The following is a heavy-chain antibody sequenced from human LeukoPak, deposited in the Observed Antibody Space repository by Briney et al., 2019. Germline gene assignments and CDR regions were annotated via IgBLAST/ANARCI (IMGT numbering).Heavy chain of an antibody. CDR2: ISGSGGST. CDR3: ARSEFSGSGYYLDY. Sequence: GGSLRLSCAASGFTFSSYGMSWVRQAPGKGLEWVSAISGSGGSTYYADSVKGRFTISRDNAKNSLYLQMNSLRAEDTAVYYCARSEFSGSGYYLDYWGQGTLVTVSS. J-gene: IGHJ4*02. CDR1: GFTFSSYG. V-gene: IGHV3-23*01. D-gene: IGHD3-22*01.